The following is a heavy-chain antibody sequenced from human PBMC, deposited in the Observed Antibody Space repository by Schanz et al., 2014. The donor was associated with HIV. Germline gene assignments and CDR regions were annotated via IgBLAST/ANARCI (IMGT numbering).Heavy chain of an antibody. J-gene: IGHJ4*02. CDR3: AKGLQKFDWRSPFDY. V-gene: IGHV1-2*02. CDR1: GYTFSDYY. Sequence: QVQLVQSGAAVKKPGASVKVSCKSSGYTFSDYYMHWLRQAPGQGLEWMGWINTRTGDTIYAERLQGRVTLTRDTSINTAYMTLSRLGSDDTAVYFCAKGLQKFDWRSPFDYWGQGTLLTVSS. CDR2: INTRTGDT. D-gene: IGHD3-9*01.